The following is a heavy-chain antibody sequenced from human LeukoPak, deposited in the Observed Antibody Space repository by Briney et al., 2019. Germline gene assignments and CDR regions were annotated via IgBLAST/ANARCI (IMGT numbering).Heavy chain of an antibody. CDR3: ARDKIAAAGTLVV. CDR1: GFTFSSYS. V-gene: IGHV3-21*01. CDR2: ISSSSSYI. Sequence: GGSLRLSCAASGFTFSSYSMNWVRQAPGKGLEWVSSISSSSSYIYYADSVKGRFTISRDNAKNSLYLQMNSLRAEATAVYYCARDKIAAAGTLVVWGKGTTVTVSS. D-gene: IGHD6-13*01. J-gene: IGHJ6*04.